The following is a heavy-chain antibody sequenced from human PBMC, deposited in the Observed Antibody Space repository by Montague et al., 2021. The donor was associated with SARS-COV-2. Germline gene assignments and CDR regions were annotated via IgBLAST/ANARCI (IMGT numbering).Heavy chain of an antibody. CDR2: IYYSGST. J-gene: IGHJ4*02. D-gene: IGHD3-22*01. Sequence: SETRSLTCTVSGGSISSYYWSWIRQPPGKGLEWIGYIYYSGSTNYNPSLKSRVTISVYTSKNQFSLELSSVTAADTAVYYCAGETEESSDSPFVGYWGQGTLVTVSS. CDR1: GGSISSYY. V-gene: IGHV4-59*01. CDR3: AGETEESSDSPFVGY.